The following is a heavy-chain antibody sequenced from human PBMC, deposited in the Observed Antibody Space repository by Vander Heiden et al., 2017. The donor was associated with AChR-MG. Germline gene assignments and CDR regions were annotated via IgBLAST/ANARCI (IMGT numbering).Heavy chain of an antibody. Sequence: EVHLLESGGGLVQPGGSLRLSCAASGFTFSSYAMSWVRQAPGKGLECVSAISGGGGSTYYADSVKGRFTISRDKSKSTLYLQMNSLRAEDTAVYYCAKSLGTTIGYYYYGMDVWGQGTTVTVSS. CDR1: GFTFSSYA. CDR3: AKSLGTTIGYYYYGMDV. CDR2: ISGGGGST. J-gene: IGHJ6*02. V-gene: IGHV3-23*01. D-gene: IGHD1-1*01.